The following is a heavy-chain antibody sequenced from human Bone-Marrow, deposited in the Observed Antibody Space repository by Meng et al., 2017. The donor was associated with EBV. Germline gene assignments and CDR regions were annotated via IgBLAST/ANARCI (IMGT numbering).Heavy chain of an antibody. D-gene: IGHD2-15*01. CDR3: ARGCSGGSCSPFDY. J-gene: IGHJ4*02. Sequence: HQWAEGLFVPAATVALSCAVYVGSFRCSYSSWIRQPPGKGLEWIGEINHSGSTNYNPSLKSRVTISVDTSKNQFSLKLSSVTAADTAVYYCARGCSGGSCSPFDYWGQGTLVTVSS. CDR1: VGSFRCSY. CDR2: INHSGST. V-gene: IGHV4-34*01.